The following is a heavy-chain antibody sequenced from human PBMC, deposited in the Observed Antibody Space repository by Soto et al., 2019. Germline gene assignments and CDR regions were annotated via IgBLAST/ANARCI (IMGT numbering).Heavy chain of an antibody. D-gene: IGHD3-22*01. CDR1: GFTFSDYY. CDR3: ARAVVGYYYDSSGYFDY. CDR2: ISSSSSYT. Sequence: LRLSCAASGFTFSDYYMSWIRQAPGKGLEWVSYISSSSSYTNYADSVKGRFTISRDNAKNSLYLQMNSLRAEDTAVYYCARAVVGYYYDSSGYFDYWGQGTLVTVSS. V-gene: IGHV3-11*05. J-gene: IGHJ4*02.